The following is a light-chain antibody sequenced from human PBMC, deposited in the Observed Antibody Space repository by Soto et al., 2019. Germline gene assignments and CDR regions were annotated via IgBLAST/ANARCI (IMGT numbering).Light chain of an antibody. CDR3: QQYYGLPPLT. Sequence: DIQMTQSPSSLSASIGERVTITCHASQHIPNNVSWYQQKPGKAPNLLIYHASKLAKGVTSRFSGSGSGTDFSFIITSLQREDLATYYCQQYYGLPPLTFGQGTRLEIK. V-gene: IGKV1-33*01. J-gene: IGKJ5*01. CDR1: QHIPNN. CDR2: HAS.